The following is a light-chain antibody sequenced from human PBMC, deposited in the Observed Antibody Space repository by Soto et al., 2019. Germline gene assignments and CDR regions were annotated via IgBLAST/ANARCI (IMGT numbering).Light chain of an antibody. Sequence: QSVLTQPASVSGSPGQSITISCTGTSSDVGDYNYVSWYQQHPGKAPKLMIYDVSNRPSGVSNRFSGSKSGSTASLTISGLQAEDVADYYCSSYTSSTTRVFGTGTNLTVL. V-gene: IGLV2-14*01. CDR1: SSDVGDYNY. J-gene: IGLJ1*01. CDR2: DVS. CDR3: SSYTSSTTRV.